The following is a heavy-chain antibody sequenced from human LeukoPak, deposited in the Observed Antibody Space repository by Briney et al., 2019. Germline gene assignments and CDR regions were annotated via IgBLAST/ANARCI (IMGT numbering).Heavy chain of an antibody. D-gene: IGHD3-9*01. CDR3: ARGNTLTGYSRY. J-gene: IGHJ4*02. CDR1: GFTFSSYA. Sequence: GGALRLSCAGTGFTFSSYAMHWVGQPPGKGLEYVSGISSNGGSTYYANSVKGRCTISRDNSKNTVYLQMGSLRAEDTAVYYCARGNTLTGYSRYWGQGTLVTVSS. CDR2: ISSNGGST. V-gene: IGHV3-64*01.